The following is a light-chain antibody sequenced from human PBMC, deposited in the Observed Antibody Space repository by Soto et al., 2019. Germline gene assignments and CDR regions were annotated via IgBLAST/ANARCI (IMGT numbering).Light chain of an antibody. J-gene: IGKJ2*01. V-gene: IGKV3-20*01. Sequence: EIVLTQSPGTLSLSPGERATLSCRASQSVSSSYLAWYRQKPGQAPRLLIYLASSRATGVPDRFSGSGSGTDFTLIISRLEAEDFAVYYCQQYGTSPFTFGQGTMLEIK. CDR2: LAS. CDR3: QQYGTSPFT. CDR1: QSVSSSY.